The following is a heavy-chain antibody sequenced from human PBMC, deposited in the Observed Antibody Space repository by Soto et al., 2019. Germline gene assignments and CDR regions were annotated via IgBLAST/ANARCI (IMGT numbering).Heavy chain of an antibody. CDR2: IIPILGIA. V-gene: IGHV1-69*02. D-gene: IGHD2-15*01. CDR1: GGTFSSYT. Sequence: SVKVSCKASGGTFSSYTISWVRQAPGQGLEWMGRIIPILGIANYAQKFQGRVTITADKSTSTAYMELSSLRSEDTAVYYCAKRGRDGSKPVYFDYCGQGTLVTVSS. J-gene: IGHJ4*02. CDR3: AKRGRDGSKPVYFDY.